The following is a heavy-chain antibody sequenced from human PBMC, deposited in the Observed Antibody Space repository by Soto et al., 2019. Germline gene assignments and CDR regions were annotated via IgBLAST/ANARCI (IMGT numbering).Heavy chain of an antibody. D-gene: IGHD5-18*01. CDR2: IYYSGST. CDR1: GGSISSSSYY. Sequence: SETLSLTCTVSGGSISSSSYYWGWIRQPPGKGLEWIGSIYYSGSTYYNPSLKSRVTISVDTSKNQFSLKLSSVTAADTAVYYCARLQGTAMVTGYYGMDVWGQGTTVTVS. J-gene: IGHJ6*02. V-gene: IGHV4-39*01. CDR3: ARLQGTAMVTGYYGMDV.